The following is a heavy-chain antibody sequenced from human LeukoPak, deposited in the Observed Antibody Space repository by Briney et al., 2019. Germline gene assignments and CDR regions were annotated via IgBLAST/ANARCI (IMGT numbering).Heavy chain of an antibody. V-gene: IGHV3-33*01. D-gene: IGHD6-19*01. CDR2: LVYDARS. J-gene: IGHJ4*02. Sequence: PGGSPRLSCAASGFPFSSYGMHWVRQAPGKGLGWVARLVYDARSDYANSVKGRFSISRDDSKNTLFLDMSNLRVEDTALYYCARDLSAAFDFWGQGVLVTVSS. CDR1: GFPFSSYG. CDR3: ARDLSAAFDF.